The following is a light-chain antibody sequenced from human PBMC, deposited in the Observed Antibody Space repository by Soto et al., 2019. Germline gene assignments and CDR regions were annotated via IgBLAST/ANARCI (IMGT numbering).Light chain of an antibody. Sequence: EIVMTQSPATLSVSPGERATLSCRASQSISSNLAWYQQKPGQAPRLLIYGASTRATGIPATFSGSGSGTEFTLTISSLQSEDFAVYYCQQYSSWPPRYTFGQGTHLEIK. CDR2: GAS. CDR3: QQYSSWPPRYT. CDR1: QSISSN. J-gene: IGKJ2*01. V-gene: IGKV3-15*01.